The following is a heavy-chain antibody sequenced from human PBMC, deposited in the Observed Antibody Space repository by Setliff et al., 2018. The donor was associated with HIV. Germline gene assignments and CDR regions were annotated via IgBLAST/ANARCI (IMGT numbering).Heavy chain of an antibody. CDR2: INPDSANT. CDR1: GNILTYYA. D-gene: IGHD6-6*01. V-gene: IGHV1-3*01. J-gene: IGHJ6*03. Sequence: ASVKVSCKASGNILTYYAIQWVRQAPGQRLEWMGWINPDSANTKYSQKFQGRVSITRDTSASTAYMELSSLSSEDTAVYYCARNAPIAALDFYSYMGVWGKGTTVTVSS. CDR3: ARNAPIAALDFYSYMGV.